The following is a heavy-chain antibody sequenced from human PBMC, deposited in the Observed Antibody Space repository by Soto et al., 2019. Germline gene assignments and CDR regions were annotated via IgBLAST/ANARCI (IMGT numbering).Heavy chain of an antibody. CDR3: ARDMAPYAGVVYGMDV. Sequence: QVQLQESGPGLVKPSETLSLTCTVSGGSISSYYWSWIRQPPGKGLEWIGYIYYSGSTNYNPSLKSRVTISVDTSKIQFSLKLSSVTAADTAVYYCARDMAPYAGVVYGMDVWGQGTTVTVSS. CDR2: IYYSGST. D-gene: IGHD3-3*01. V-gene: IGHV4-59*01. CDR1: GGSISSYY. J-gene: IGHJ6*02.